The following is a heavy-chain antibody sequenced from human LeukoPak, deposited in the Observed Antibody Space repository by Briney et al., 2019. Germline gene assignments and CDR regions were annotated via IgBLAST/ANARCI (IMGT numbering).Heavy chain of an antibody. V-gene: IGHV3-23*01. CDR2: ISGSGGST. CDR3: AKDQVAVAGKGWFDP. CDR1: GFTFSNYA. Sequence: GGTLRLSCAASGFTFSNYAMSWVRQAPGKGLEWVSAISGSGGSTYYADSVKGRFTISRDNSKNTLYLQMNSLRAEDTAVYYCAKDQVAVAGKGWFDPWGQGTLVTVSS. D-gene: IGHD6-19*01. J-gene: IGHJ5*02.